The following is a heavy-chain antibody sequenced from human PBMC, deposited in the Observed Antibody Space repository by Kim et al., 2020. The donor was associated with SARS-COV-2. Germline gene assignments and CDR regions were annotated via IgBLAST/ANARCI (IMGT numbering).Heavy chain of an antibody. CDR1: GFTFSSYA. CDR2: IWKDGINK. D-gene: IGHD2-15*01. Sequence: GGSLRLSCAASGFTFSSYAMHWARQAPGKGLEWVAIIWKDGINKYYADSGKGRFTISRDNSKNTVYLQMNSLRVEDTAVYYCGRDIISGGGSDYWGQGNLVTVSS. CDR3: GRDIISGGGSDY. J-gene: IGHJ4*02. V-gene: IGHV3-33*01.